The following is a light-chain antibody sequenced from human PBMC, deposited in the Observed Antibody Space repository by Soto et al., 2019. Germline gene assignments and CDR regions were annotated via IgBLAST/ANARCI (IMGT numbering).Light chain of an antibody. CDR2: DVS. V-gene: IGKV3-11*01. CDR3: QQRSNWPPIT. Sequence: EIVLTQSPATLSLSPGERATLSCRASQSVSSYLAWYQQKPGQAPRLLIYDVSNRATGIPDRFSGSGFGTDFTLTISSLEPEDAAVYYCQQRSNWPPITFGQGTRLEIK. J-gene: IGKJ5*01. CDR1: QSVSSY.